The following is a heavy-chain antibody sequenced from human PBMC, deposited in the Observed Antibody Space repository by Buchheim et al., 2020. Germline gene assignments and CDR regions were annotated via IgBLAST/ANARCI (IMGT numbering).Heavy chain of an antibody. Sequence: EVQLVESGGGLVQPGGSLRLSCSASGFTSSSSWMAWVRQAPGKGLEWVANINQDGSEKNYVDSVKGRFTISRDKAKNSLYLQMNSLRAEVTAVYYCARETGAYSVWGQGTL. CDR3: ARETGAYSV. V-gene: IGHV3-7*01. D-gene: IGHD4-11*01. CDR2: INQDGSEK. J-gene: IGHJ4*02. CDR1: GFTSSSSW.